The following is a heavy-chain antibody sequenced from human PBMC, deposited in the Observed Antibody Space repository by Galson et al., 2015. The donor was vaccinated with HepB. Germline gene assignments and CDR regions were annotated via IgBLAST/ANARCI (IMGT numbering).Heavy chain of an antibody. Sequence: SVKVSCKASGGTFSSYAISWVRQAPGQGLEWMGGIIPIFGTANYAQKFQGRVTITADESTSTAYMELSSLRSEDTAVYYCASVGMTTVTTLAYYYYGMDVWGQGTTVTVSS. CDR1: GGTFSSYA. CDR3: ASVGMTTVTTLAYYYYGMDV. CDR2: IIPIFGTA. V-gene: IGHV1-69*13. D-gene: IGHD4-17*01. J-gene: IGHJ6*02.